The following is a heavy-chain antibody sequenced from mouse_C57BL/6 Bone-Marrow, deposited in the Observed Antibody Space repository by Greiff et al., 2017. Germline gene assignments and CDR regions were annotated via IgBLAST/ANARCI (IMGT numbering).Heavy chain of an antibody. V-gene: IGHV14-4*01. CDR2: IDPENGDT. D-gene: IGHD2-3*01. CDR3: TTYPTDGYGGFDV. J-gene: IGHJ1*03. CDR1: GFNIKDDY. Sequence: EVKLVESGAELVRPGASVKLSCTASGFNIKDDYMHWVKQRPEQGLEWIGWIDPENGDTEYASKFQGKATITADTSSNTAYLQLSSLTSEDTAVYYCTTYPTDGYGGFDVWGTGTTVTVSS.